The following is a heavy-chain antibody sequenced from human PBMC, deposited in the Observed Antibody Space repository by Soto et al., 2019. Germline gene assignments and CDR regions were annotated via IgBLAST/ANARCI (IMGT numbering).Heavy chain of an antibody. Sequence: ASVKVSCKASGYTFTSYYMHWVRQAPGQGLEWMGIINPSGGSTSYAQKFQGRVTMTRDTSTSTVYMELSSLRSEDTAVYYCAMGTYYDFWSGYYGGMDVWGQGATVTVSS. CDR3: AMGTYYDFWSGYYGGMDV. V-gene: IGHV1-46*01. CDR1: GYTFTSYY. CDR2: INPSGGST. D-gene: IGHD3-3*01. J-gene: IGHJ6*02.